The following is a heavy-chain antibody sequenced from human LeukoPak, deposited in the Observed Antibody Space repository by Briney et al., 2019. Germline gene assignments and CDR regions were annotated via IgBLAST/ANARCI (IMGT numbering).Heavy chain of an antibody. V-gene: IGHV4-39*01. Sequence: KSSETLSLTCTVSGGSVSSSDYYWGWIRQPPGKGLEWIGSIYYSGNSYYNPSLKSRITISVHTSQNQFSLKLSSVTAADTAVYYCARWRSTYCSSIGCYRVFDYWGQGTLVTVSS. CDR1: GGSVSSSDYY. CDR2: IYYSGNS. J-gene: IGHJ4*02. D-gene: IGHD2-2*02. CDR3: ARWRSTYCSSIGCYRVFDY.